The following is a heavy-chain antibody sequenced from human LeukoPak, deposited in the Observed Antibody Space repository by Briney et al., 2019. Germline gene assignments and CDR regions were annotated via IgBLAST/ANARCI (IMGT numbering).Heavy chain of an antibody. D-gene: IGHD3-22*01. V-gene: IGHV3-21*01. Sequence: PGGSLRLSCAASGFSFSSHSMNWVRQAPGKGLEWVSSISSSSSSIYYADSAKSRFTISRDNAKNSLYLQMNSLRAEDTAVYYCARGVSSAWYFDYWGQGTLVTVSS. CDR3: ARGVSSAWYFDY. CDR1: GFSFSSHS. CDR2: ISSSSSSI. J-gene: IGHJ4*02.